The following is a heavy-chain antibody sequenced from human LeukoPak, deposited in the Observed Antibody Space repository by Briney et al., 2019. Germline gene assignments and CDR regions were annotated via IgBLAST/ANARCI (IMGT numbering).Heavy chain of an antibody. V-gene: IGHV3-53*01. CDR1: GFTFSGYA. J-gene: IGHJ4*02. CDR2: IYSGGNT. D-gene: IGHD1-1*01. CDR3: ARLVATTGRLYFDY. Sequence: PGGSLRLSCAGSGFTFSGYAMSRVRQAPGKGLEYVSVIYSGGNTYYAGSVKGRFTISRDNSKNTVYLQMNSLRAEDTAVFYCARLVATTGRLYFDYWGQGNLVTVSS.